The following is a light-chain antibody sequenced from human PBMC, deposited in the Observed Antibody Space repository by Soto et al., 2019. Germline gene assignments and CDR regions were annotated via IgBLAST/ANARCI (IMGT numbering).Light chain of an antibody. CDR1: SSNIRSNT. Sequence: QSVLTQPPSASRTPGQRVTISCSGSSSNIRSNTVNWYQQLPGTAPKLLIYSNNQRPSGVPDRFSGSKSGTSASLAISGLPSEDDADYYCAAWDGSLNGWVFGGGTKLTVL. CDR2: SNN. V-gene: IGLV1-44*01. CDR3: AAWDGSLNGWV. J-gene: IGLJ3*02.